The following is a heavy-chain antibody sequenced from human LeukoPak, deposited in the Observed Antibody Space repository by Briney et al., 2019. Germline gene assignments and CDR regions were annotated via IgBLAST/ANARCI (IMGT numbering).Heavy chain of an antibody. CDR2: ISAYNGNT. J-gene: IGHJ4*02. Sequence: EASVKVSCKTSGFTFTAYGFSWVRQAPGQGLKWMGWISAYNGNTNYAQKFQGRVTMTTDISTSTAYMDLGSLRSDDTAVYYCARISRQRLLHDFDYWGQGTLVTVSS. D-gene: IGHD2-21*02. CDR3: ARISRQRLLHDFDY. CDR1: GFTFTAYG. V-gene: IGHV1-18*01.